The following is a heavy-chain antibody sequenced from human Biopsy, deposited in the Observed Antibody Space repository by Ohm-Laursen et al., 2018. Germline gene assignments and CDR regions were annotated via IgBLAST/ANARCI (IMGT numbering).Heavy chain of an antibody. J-gene: IGHJ5*02. V-gene: IGHV4-59*08. CDR1: GYSMSTYY. Sequence: GTLSLTCSVSGYSMSTYYWSWIRQPPGKGLEWIGYIYYSGSTNYNPSLKSRVTISVDMSKNQFSLELTSVAAADTAVYYCARHRGGMPSSGNWFDHWGQGTLVTVSS. CDR2: IYYSGST. CDR3: ARHRGGMPSSGNWFDH. D-gene: IGHD2-2*01.